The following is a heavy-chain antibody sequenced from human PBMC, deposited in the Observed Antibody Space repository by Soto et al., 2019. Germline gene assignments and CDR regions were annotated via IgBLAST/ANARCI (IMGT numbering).Heavy chain of an antibody. D-gene: IGHD5-12*01. CDR2: IYYSGST. CDR3: ARDRIVATISYYYYGMDV. V-gene: IGHV4-31*03. Sequence: PSETLSLTCTVSGGSISSGGYYWSWIRQHPGKGLEWIGYIYYSGSTYYNPSLKSRVTISVDTSKNQFSLKLSSVTAADTAVYYCARDRIVATISYYYYGMDVWGQGTTVTVSS. J-gene: IGHJ6*02. CDR1: GGSISSGGYY.